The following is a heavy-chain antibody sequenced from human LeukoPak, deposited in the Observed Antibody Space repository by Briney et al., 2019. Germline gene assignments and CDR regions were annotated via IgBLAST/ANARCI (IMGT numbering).Heavy chain of an antibody. J-gene: IGHJ5*02. V-gene: IGHV3-33*01. D-gene: IGHD1-26*01. Sequence: LAGGSLRLSCAASGFTFSSYGMHWVRQAPGKGLEWVAVIWYDGSNKYYADSVKGRFTVSRDNSKNTLYLQMNSLRAEDTAVYYCARDATYGRLDPWGQGTLVTVSS. CDR1: GFTFSSYG. CDR3: ARDATYGRLDP. CDR2: IWYDGSNK.